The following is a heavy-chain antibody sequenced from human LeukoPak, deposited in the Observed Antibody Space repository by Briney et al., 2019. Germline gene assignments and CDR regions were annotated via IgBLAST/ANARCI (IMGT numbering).Heavy chain of an antibody. J-gene: IGHJ6*03. CDR2: IIPIFGTA. D-gene: IGHD3-10*01. Sequence: ASVKVSCKASGGTFSSYAISWVRQAPGQGLEWMGGIIPIFGTANYAQKFQGRVTITADKSTSTAYMELSSLRSEDTAVYYCARVRGLPRYYYYYMDVWGKGTTVTVSS. V-gene: IGHV1-69*06. CDR3: ARVRGLPRYYYYYMDV. CDR1: GGTFSSYA.